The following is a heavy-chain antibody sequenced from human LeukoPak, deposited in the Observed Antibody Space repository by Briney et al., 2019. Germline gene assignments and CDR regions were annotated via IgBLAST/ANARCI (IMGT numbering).Heavy chain of an antibody. CDR2: IYFSGST. CDR3: ARERGSGGFDY. Sequence: PSETLSLTCAVPGGSITSHDWSWIRQPPGKGLEWIGCIYFSGSTDYNPSLKGRVTIPVDASKNQFSLKLTSVTAADTAVYYCARERGSGGFDYWGQGTLVTVSS. CDR1: GGSITSHD. D-gene: IGHD2-15*01. V-gene: IGHV4-59*11. J-gene: IGHJ4*02.